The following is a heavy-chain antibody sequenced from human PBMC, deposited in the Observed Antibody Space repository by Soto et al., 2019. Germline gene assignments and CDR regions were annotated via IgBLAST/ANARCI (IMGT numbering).Heavy chain of an antibody. V-gene: IGHV1-69*02. CDR3: AAGSWTDLDV. J-gene: IGHJ6*04. D-gene: IGHD3-10*01. CDR1: GGTFSSYT. Sequence: QVQLVQSGAEVKKPGSSVKVSCKASGGTFSSYTISWVRQAPGQGLEWMGRIIPILGIANYAQKFQGRVTITADKYTSTDYKELSRLRSEDTAVYYCAAGSWTDLDVWGKGTTVTVSS. CDR2: IIPILGIA.